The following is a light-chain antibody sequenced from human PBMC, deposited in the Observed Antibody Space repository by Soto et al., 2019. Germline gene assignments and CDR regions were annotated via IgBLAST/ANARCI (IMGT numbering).Light chain of an antibody. CDR1: QSISRY. J-gene: IGKJ3*01. CDR2: AAS. Sequence: DIQMTQSPSSLSASVGDRVTITCRASQSISRYLNWYRQKPGKAPELLIYAASSLQSGVPSRFSGSGSGTDFTLTIRSLQPEDFATYYCQQSYRTLFTFGPGTKVDIK. V-gene: IGKV1-39*01. CDR3: QQSYRTLFT.